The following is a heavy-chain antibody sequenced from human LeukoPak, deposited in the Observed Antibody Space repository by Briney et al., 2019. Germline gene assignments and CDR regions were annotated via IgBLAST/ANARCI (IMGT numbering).Heavy chain of an antibody. CDR2: ISYDGSNK. CDR1: GFTSSTFP. V-gene: IGHV3-30-3*01. D-gene: IGHD4-17*01. CDR3: ARASTGTYYYYGMDV. J-gene: IGHJ6*02. Sequence: GGSLRLSCAASGFTSSTFPIHWVRQAPGKGLGWLAVISYDGSNKYYADSVKGRFTISRDNSKNTLYLQMNSLRAEDTAVYYCARASTGTYYYYGMDVWGQGTTVTVSS.